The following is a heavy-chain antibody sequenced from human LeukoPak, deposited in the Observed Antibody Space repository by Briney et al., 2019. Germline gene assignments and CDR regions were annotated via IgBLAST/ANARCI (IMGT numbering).Heavy chain of an antibody. J-gene: IGHJ4*02. CDR1: GGSVSGHY. D-gene: IGHD6-19*01. CDR3: AREAPGGSGWTYFDY. CDR2: IHASGGA. Sequence: PSETLSLTCAVSGGSVSGHYWDWIRQPPGKGLEWIGYIHASGGANYNPSLKSRVTISLDSSENRFSLKLTSVTAADTAVYYCAREAPGGSGWTYFDYWGQGSLVTVSS. V-gene: IGHV4-59*02.